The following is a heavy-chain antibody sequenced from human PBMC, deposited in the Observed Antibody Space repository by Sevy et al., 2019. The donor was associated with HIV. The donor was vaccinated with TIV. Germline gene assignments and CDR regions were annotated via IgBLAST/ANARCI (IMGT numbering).Heavy chain of an antibody. CDR1: GFIFSSYS. CDR3: ARDYGGLNAFDF. Sequence: GGSLRLSCAASGFIFSSYSMNWVRQAPGKGLEWVASISRSNTYIYYADSVKGRFTISRDDAKNSLYLQMNSLRAEDTAVYYCARDYGGLNAFDFWGQGTMVTVS. CDR2: ISRSNTYI. J-gene: IGHJ3*01. D-gene: IGHD4-17*01. V-gene: IGHV3-21*01.